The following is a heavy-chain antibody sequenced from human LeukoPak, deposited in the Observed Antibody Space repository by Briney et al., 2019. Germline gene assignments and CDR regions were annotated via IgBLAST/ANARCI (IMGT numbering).Heavy chain of an antibody. CDR3: AKPSGSGVDY. V-gene: IGHV3-30*02. CDR1: GFIFSNYA. CDR2: IRSDGYHT. D-gene: IGHD1-26*01. Sequence: GGSLRLSCAASGFIFSNYAMHWVRQAPGKGLDGVAFIRSDGYHTYYADSVKGRFTITRDNSKNTLYLQMNSLRLEDMALYYCAKPSGSGVDYWGRGTRVTVSS. J-gene: IGHJ4*02.